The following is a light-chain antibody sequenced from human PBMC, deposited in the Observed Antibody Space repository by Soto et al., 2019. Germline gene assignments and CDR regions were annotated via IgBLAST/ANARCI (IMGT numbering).Light chain of an antibody. CDR1: SGSIASNY. J-gene: IGLJ2*01. CDR3: QSYDSSNPVV. Sequence: NFMLTRPHSVSASPGKTVTISCTRSSGSIASNYVQWYQQRPGSSPTTVIYEDNQRPSGVPDRFSGSIDSSSNSASLTISGLKTEDEADYYCQSYDSSNPVVFGGGTKLTVL. CDR2: EDN. V-gene: IGLV6-57*01.